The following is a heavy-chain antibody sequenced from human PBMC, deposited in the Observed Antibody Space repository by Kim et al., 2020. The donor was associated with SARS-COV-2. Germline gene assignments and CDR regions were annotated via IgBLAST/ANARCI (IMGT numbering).Heavy chain of an antibody. V-gene: IGHV4-59*01. CDR3: ARTYPDYDIMTGYYYFDY. J-gene: IGHJ4*02. D-gene: IGHD3-9*01. Sequence: KRRVTISVDTSKNPFSLKLSSVTAADTAVYYCARTYPDYDIMTGYYYFDYWGQGTLVTVSS.